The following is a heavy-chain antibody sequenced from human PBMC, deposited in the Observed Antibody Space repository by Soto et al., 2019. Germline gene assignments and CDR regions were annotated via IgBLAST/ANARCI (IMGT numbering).Heavy chain of an antibody. CDR1: GDTSTTYV. CDR2: NNPKSRTA. Sequence: SVKVSCKASGDTSTTYVTSWVRQAPGQGPEWIGGNNPKSRTAKYSERYNGRVTITSDGATRTDYLYLTSLRFGDTAVYFCARGTYCGSNCFFAREYWGQGTLVTVSS. CDR3: ARGTYCGSNCFFAREY. V-gene: IGHV1-69*13. D-gene: IGHD2-21*01. J-gene: IGHJ4*02.